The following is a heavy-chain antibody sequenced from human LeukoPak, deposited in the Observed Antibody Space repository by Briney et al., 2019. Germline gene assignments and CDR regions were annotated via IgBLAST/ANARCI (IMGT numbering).Heavy chain of an antibody. CDR2: ITGRSRYI. CDR3: AKDLTVTSTCYFDA. J-gene: IGHJ5*02. Sequence: GGSLRLSCAASGFTFNSYTMNWVRQAPGKGLEWVSSITGRSRYIYYADSVRGRFTISRDNAKNSLYLQMNSLRAEDTAVYYCAKDLTVTSTCYFDAWGQGTLVTVSS. CDR1: GFTFNSYT. D-gene: IGHD4-11*01. V-gene: IGHV3-21*01.